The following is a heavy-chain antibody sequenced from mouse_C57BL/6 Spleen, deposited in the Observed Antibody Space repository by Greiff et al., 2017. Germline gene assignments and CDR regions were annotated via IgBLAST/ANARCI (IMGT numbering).Heavy chain of an antibody. D-gene: IGHD1-1*01. J-gene: IGHJ3*01. CDR3: ARTRGSSYDWFAY. CDR2: IYPRSGNP. V-gene: IGHV1-81*01. Sequence: VQLQQSGAELARPGASVKLSCKASGYTFTSYGISWVKQRTGQGLEWIGEIYPRSGNPYYNEKFKGKATLTADKSSSTAYMELRSLTSEDSAVYFCARTRGSSYDWFAYWGQGTLVTVSA. CDR1: GYTFTSYG.